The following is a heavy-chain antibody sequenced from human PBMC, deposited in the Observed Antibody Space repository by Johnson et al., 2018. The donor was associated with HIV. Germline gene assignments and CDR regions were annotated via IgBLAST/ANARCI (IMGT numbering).Heavy chain of an antibody. CDR1: GFTFSSYW. CDR3: TREGRTVAAFTVGAFDI. CDR2: TRNKANSYTT. J-gene: IGHJ3*02. Sequence: VQLVESGGGLVQPGGSLRLSCAASGFTFSSYWMSWVRQAPGKGLDWVGRTRNKANSYTTEYAAYVKGSFIISRDDSKNTLYLQMNSLKTEDTAVYYCTREGRTVAAFTVGAFDIWGQGTMVTVSS. V-gene: IGHV3-72*01. D-gene: IGHD6-19*01.